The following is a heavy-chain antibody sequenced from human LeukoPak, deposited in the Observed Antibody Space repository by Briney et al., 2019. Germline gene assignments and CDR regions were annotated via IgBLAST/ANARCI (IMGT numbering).Heavy chain of an antibody. Sequence: PSETLSLTCTVSGGSISTYYWSWIRQPAGKGLEWIGRIYLSGNTNYNPSLKSRVTMSVDTSKNQFSLKLSSVTAADTAVYYCARAPYCSSTSCSDFNWFDPWGQGTLVTVSS. CDR1: GGSISTYY. J-gene: IGHJ5*02. D-gene: IGHD2-2*01. CDR2: IYLSGNT. CDR3: ARAPYCSSTSCSDFNWFDP. V-gene: IGHV4-4*07.